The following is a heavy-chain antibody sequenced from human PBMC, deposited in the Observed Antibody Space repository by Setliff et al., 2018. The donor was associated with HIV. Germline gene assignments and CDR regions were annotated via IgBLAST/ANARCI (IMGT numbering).Heavy chain of an antibody. V-gene: IGHV3-7*01. CDR1: GVSFNNYY. Sequence: GGSLRLSCIASGVSFNNYYMTWVRQAPGKGLEWVGNIKSDGTEKNYVDSVKGRFSISRDNAENSMYLQMSSLRAEDTSVYYCARKLRPGHGMDVWGQGTTVTVSS. CDR2: IKSDGTEK. CDR3: ARKLRPGHGMDV. D-gene: IGHD3-10*01. J-gene: IGHJ6*02.